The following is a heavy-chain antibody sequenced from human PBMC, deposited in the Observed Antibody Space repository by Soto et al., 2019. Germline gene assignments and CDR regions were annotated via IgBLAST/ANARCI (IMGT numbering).Heavy chain of an antibody. CDR3: ARQTGPRGYYYDGMDV. V-gene: IGHV3-13*01. CDR1: GLPFGNYD. J-gene: IGHJ6*02. Sequence: GGSLRLSCAASGLPFGNYDMHWVRKNTGKGLEWVSAIGTAGDAYYPASVKGRFTISRENARNSLYLQMNSLRAEDTAVYFCARQTGPRGYYYDGMDVWAQGTTVTVSS. D-gene: IGHD1-1*01. CDR2: IGTAGDA.